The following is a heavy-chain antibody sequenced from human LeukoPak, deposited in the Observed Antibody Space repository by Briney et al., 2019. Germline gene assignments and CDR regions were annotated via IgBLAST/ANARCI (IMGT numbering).Heavy chain of an antibody. D-gene: IGHD3-9*01. CDR2: IYYSGST. J-gene: IGHJ3*02. CDR3: ARDRNYDILTGAPTDAFDI. CDR1: GGSISSYY. Sequence: SETLSLTCTVSGGSISSYYWSWIRQPPGKGLEWIGYIYYSGSTNYNPSLKSRVTISVDTSKNQFPLKLSSVTAADTAVYYCARDRNYDILTGAPTDAFDIWGQGTMVTVSS. V-gene: IGHV4-59*01.